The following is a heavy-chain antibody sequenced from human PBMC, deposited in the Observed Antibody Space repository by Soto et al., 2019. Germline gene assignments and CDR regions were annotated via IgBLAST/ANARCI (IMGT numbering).Heavy chain of an antibody. CDR1: GYTFTSYG. CDR2: ISAYNGNT. V-gene: IGHV1-18*01. J-gene: IGHJ5*02. Sequence: ASVKVSCKASGYTFTSYGISWVRQAPGQGLECMGWISAYNGNTNYAQKLQGRVTMTTDTSTSTAYMELRSLRSDDTAVYYCASAAVAGNWFDPWGQGTLVTVSS. CDR3: ASAAVAGNWFDP. D-gene: IGHD6-19*01.